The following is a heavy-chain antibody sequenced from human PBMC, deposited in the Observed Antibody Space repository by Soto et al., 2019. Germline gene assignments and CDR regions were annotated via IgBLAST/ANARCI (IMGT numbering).Heavy chain of an antibody. CDR2: IKQDGSEK. J-gene: IGHJ3*02. CDR1: GFTFSSYW. Sequence: GGSLRLSCAASGFTFSSYWMSWGRQAPGKGLEWVANIKQDGSEKYDVDSVKGRFTISRDTAMNSLYLQMTSLRAEDTAVYHWARDFAFDIWGQGTMVTVSS. V-gene: IGHV3-7*01. CDR3: ARDFAFDI.